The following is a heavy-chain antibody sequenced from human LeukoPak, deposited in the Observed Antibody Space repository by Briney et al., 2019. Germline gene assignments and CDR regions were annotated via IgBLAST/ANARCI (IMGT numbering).Heavy chain of an antibody. J-gene: IGHJ4*02. CDR3: ANARSGWRTFDY. D-gene: IGHD6-19*01. Sequence: PGRSLRLSCAASGFTFSSYWMHWVRQAPGKGLVWVSRINSDGSTTSYADSVKGRFTISRDNAKNTLYLQMNSLRAEDTAVYYCANARSGWRTFDYWGQGTLVTVSS. V-gene: IGHV3-74*01. CDR2: INSDGSTT. CDR1: GFTFSSYW.